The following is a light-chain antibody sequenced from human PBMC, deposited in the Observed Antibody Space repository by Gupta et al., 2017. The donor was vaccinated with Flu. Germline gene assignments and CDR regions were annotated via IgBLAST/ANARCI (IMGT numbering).Light chain of an antibody. V-gene: IGKV4-1*01. CDR3: QQHHSTSYT. J-gene: IGKJ2*01. CDR1: HSVLNSANNKNY. Sequence: SLGESATINCKSSHSVLNSANNKNYLAWYQQKPGQPPTLLIYWASTRESGVPDRVSGSGSGTDFTPTISSLQAEDVAVYYCQQHHSTSYTFGQGTKMEIK. CDR2: WAS.